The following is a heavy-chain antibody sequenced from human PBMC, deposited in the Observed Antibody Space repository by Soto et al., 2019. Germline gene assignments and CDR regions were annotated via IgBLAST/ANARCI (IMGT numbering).Heavy chain of an antibody. CDR1: GYTYTSYA. D-gene: IGHD1-20*01. CDR3: ARGITLPTPLDY. J-gene: IGHJ4*02. CDR2: INAGNGNT. V-gene: IGHV1-3*05. Sequence: QVQLVQSGAEEKKPGASVKVSCKASGYTYTSYAMHWVRQAPGQRLEWMGWINAGNGNTKYSQKFQGRVTITRDTSASTAYMELSSLRSEDTAVYYCARGITLPTPLDYWGQGTLVTVSS.